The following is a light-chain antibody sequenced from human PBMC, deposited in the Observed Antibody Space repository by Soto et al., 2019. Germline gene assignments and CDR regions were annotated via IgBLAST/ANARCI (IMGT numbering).Light chain of an antibody. CDR1: STDVGGYNY. J-gene: IGLJ1*01. V-gene: IGLV2-14*01. CDR3: GSYSSTDTPFV. Sequence: QSVLAQPSSVSGSPGRSITISCTGTSTDVGGYNYVSWYQHHSGKAPKLLIYEVTNRPSGISDRFSGSKSVNTASLTISGLQAEDESDYYCGSYSSTDTPFVFGTGTKVTVL. CDR2: EVT.